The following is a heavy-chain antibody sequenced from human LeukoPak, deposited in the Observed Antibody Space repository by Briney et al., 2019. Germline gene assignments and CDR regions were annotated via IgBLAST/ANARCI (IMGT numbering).Heavy chain of an antibody. D-gene: IGHD4-23*01. CDR1: GFTFRNYW. CDR2: TNIDGSTS. CDR3: ASLGGAYGGKLDY. Sequence: GGSLRLSCAASGFTFRNYWMHWVRQAPGKGLVWVSRTNIDGSTSTYADSVQGRFSISRDNAKNTLYLQMNSLRAEDTAVYYCASLGGAYGGKLDYWGQGTLVTVSS. V-gene: IGHV3-74*01. J-gene: IGHJ4*02.